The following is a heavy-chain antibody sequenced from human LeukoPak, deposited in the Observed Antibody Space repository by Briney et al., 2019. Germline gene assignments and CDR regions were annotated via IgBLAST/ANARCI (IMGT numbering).Heavy chain of an antibody. D-gene: IGHD3-16*01. J-gene: IGHJ4*02. CDR1: GFTVSSNE. V-gene: IGHV3-7*01. CDR2: IKRDGSEK. CDR3: ARDEESWGFDY. Sequence: GGSLRLSCAASGFTVSSNEMSWVRQAPGKGLEWVANIKRDGSEKYYVDSVKGRFTISRDNAKNSLYLQMNSLRAEDTAVYYCARDEESWGFDYWGQGTLVTVSS.